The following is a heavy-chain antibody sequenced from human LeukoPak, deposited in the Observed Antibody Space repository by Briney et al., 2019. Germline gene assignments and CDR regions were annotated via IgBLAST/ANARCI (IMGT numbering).Heavy chain of an antibody. CDR1: GFILSNYW. Sequence: TGGSLRLSCATSGFILSNYWMHWVRQAPGKGLVWVSRINNDGSSTTYADSVKGRFTISRDNARNTLYLQMNSLRAEDTAVYYCARDGISCTGGHCYFASWGQGTPVTVSS. CDR2: INNDGSST. J-gene: IGHJ4*02. CDR3: ARDGISCTGGHCYFAS. D-gene: IGHD2-8*02. V-gene: IGHV3-74*01.